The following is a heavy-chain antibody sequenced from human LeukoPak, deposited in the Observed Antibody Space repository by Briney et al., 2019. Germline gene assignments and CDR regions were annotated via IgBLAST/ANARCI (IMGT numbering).Heavy chain of an antibody. J-gene: IGHJ4*02. V-gene: IGHV1-69*01. CDR1: GGTFSSYA. D-gene: IGHD3-10*01. Sequence: SVNVSCKASGGTFSSYAISWVRQAPGQGLEWMGGIIPIFGTANYAQKFQGRVTITADESTSTAYMELSSLRSEDTAVYYCASSPYYYGSGSYFYFDYWGQGTLVTVSS. CDR2: IIPIFGTA. CDR3: ASSPYYYGSGSYFYFDY.